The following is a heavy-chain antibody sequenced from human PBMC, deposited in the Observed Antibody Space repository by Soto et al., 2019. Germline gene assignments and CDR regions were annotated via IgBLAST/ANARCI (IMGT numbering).Heavy chain of an antibody. J-gene: IGHJ4*02. Sequence: QVQLVESGGDVVQPGRSLRLSCAASGFTFSSYGMHWIRQARGKGLEWVAVISYDGSKNYYADSVKGRFTISRDNSKNTLYLQMISLRAEDTAVYYCAKDIYGAGIAVDGIHPEYWGQGTLVTVSS. D-gene: IGHD6-19*01. CDR3: AKDIYGAGIAVDGIHPEY. CDR1: GFTFSSYG. V-gene: IGHV3-30*18. CDR2: ISYDGSKN.